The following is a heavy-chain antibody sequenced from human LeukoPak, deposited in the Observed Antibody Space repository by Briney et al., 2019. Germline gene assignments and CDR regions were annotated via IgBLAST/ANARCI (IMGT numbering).Heavy chain of an antibody. V-gene: IGHV3-74*01. J-gene: IGHJ6*03. Sequence: GGSLRLSCAASGFTLSSYWMHWVRQAPGKGLVWVSRINSDGSSTRYADSVEGRFTISRDNAKNTLYLQMNSLRAEDTAVYYCARVLPDSSGYYKSYYYYMDVWGKGTTVTVSS. D-gene: IGHD3-22*01. CDR3: ARVLPDSSGYYKSYYYYMDV. CDR1: GFTLSSYW. CDR2: INSDGSST.